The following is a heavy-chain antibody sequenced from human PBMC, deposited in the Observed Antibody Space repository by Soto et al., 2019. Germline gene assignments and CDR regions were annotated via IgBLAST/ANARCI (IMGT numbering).Heavy chain of an antibody. CDR1: GFTFISYG. Sequence: GGSLRLSCASSGFTFISYGMHWVRQAPGKGLEWVAVISYDGSNKYYADSVKGRFTISRDNSKNTLYLQMNSLRAEDTAVYYCAKDRYGDYALFDYWGQGTLVTVSS. J-gene: IGHJ4*02. V-gene: IGHV3-30*18. CDR3: AKDRYGDYALFDY. CDR2: ISYDGSNK. D-gene: IGHD4-17*01.